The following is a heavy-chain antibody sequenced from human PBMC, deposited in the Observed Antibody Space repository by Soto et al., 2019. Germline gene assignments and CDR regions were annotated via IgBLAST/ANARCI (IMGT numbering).Heavy chain of an antibody. J-gene: IGHJ6*02. CDR1: GGSISSYY. D-gene: IGHD3-3*01. CDR2: IYYSGST. V-gene: IGHV4-59*01. CDR3: ARGGFLEWLLGMDYYYGMDV. Sequence: ETLSLTCTVSGGSISSYYWSWIRQPPGKGLEWIGYIYYSGSTNYNPSLKSRVTISVDTSKNQFSLKLSSVTAADTAVYYCARGGFLEWLLGMDYYYGMDVWGQGTTVTVSS.